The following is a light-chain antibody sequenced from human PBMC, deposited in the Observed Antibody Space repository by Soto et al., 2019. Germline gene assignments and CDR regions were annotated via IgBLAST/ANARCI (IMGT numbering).Light chain of an antibody. CDR2: GAS. CDR1: HNIDFY. J-gene: IGKJ1*01. CDR3: QQTFNSPPWT. Sequence: DIQMTQSPSSLFASVGDTVTITCRASHNIDFYLNWYQQKPGTAPKVLISGASSLQRGVPSRFSGSGSGTEFTLTINNLQPEDFASYFCQQTFNSPPWTFGQGTKVDVK. V-gene: IGKV1-39*01.